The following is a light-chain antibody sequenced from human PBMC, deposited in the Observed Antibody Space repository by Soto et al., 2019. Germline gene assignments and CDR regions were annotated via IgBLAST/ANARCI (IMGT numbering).Light chain of an antibody. V-gene: IGKV3-11*01. CDR1: QSVSSY. CDR2: DAS. Sequence: SPGNLAFTPGERSTLSCRASQSVSSYLAWYQQKPGQAPRLLIYDASNRATGIPARFSGSGSGTDFTLTISSLEPEDVVVDWSQQPSNRPPPFCEGTRPEI. CDR3: QQPSNRPPP. J-gene: IGKJ5*01.